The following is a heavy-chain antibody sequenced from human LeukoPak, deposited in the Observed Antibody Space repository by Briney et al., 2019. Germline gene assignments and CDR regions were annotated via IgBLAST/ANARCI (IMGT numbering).Heavy chain of an antibody. J-gene: IGHJ6*02. D-gene: IGHD6-13*01. CDR3: ARDPEYSSSWHTYYYYGMDV. CDR1: GGSISSSSYY. V-gene: IGHV4-61*02. Sequence: PSETLSLTCTVSGGSISSSSYYWSWIRQPAGKGLEWIGRIYTSGSTNYNPSLKSRVTMSVDTSKNQFSLKLSSVTAADTAVYYCARDPEYSSSWHTYYYYGMDVWGQGTTVTVSS. CDR2: IYTSGST.